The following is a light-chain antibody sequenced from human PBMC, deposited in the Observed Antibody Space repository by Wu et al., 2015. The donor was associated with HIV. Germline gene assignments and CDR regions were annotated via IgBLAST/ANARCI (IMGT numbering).Light chain of an antibody. Sequence: EIVLTQSPATLSLSPGERATLSCRASQSVDNYLAWYQQRPGQPPRLLIYDSFNRATGVPARFSGSGSGTDFTLTISSLEPEDFAVFYXHQRSNWPYTFGQGTKLEIK. V-gene: IGKV3-11*01. CDR3: HQRSNWPYT. CDR2: DSF. CDR1: QSVDNY. J-gene: IGKJ2*01.